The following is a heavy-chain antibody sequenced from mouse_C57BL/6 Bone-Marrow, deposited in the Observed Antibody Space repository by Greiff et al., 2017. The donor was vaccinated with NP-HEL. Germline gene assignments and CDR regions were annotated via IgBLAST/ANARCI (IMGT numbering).Heavy chain of an antibody. V-gene: IGHV5-16*01. CDR3: ARLSAHYYGSSYRDYYAMDY. CDR2: INYDGSST. J-gene: IGHJ4*01. D-gene: IGHD1-1*01. Sequence: DVKLVESEGGLVQPGSSMKLSCTASGFTFSDYYMAWVRQVPEKGLEWVANINYDGSSTYYLDSLKSRFIISRDNAKNILYLQMSSLKSEDTATYYCARLSAHYYGSSYRDYYAMDYWGQGTSVTVSS. CDR1: GFTFSDYY.